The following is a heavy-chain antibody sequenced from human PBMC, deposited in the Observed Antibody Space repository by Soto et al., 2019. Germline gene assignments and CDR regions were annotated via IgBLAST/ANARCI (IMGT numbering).Heavy chain of an antibody. CDR3: ARAVNSGYDRLRDDAFDI. J-gene: IGHJ3*02. CDR2: INHSGST. CDR1: GGSFSGYY. D-gene: IGHD5-12*01. Sequence: SETLSLTCAVYGGSFSGYYWSWIRQPPGKGLEWIGEINHSGSTNYNPSLKSRVTISVDTSKNQFSLKLSSVTAADTAVYYCARAVNSGYDRLRDDAFDIWGQGTMVTVSS. V-gene: IGHV4-34*01.